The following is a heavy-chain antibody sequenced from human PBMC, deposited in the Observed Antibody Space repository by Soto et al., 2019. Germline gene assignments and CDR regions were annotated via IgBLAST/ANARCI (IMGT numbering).Heavy chain of an antibody. CDR3: TDMRGSGLYGMVV. CDR1: GFSLSTSGVG. D-gene: IGHD3-10*01. Sequence: FRPTLVNATPTLPLTCTLSGFSLSTSGVGVGWVRQPPGEALDWLALIYSNDDKRFSPSLKSRLTITKDTSKNQVLLTMTNMAPLVPATYCCTDMRGSGLYGMVVWGPETLLTVFS. J-gene: IGHJ6*02. CDR2: IYSNDDK. V-gene: IGHV2-5*01.